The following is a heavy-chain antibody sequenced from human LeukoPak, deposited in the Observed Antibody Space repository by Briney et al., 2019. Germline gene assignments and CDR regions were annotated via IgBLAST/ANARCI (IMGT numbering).Heavy chain of an antibody. CDR1: GFTFSNSW. D-gene: IGHD3-22*01. Sequence: GGSLRLSCAASGFTFSNSWMNWVRQAPGKGLEWVADIKEDGNEKYYVDSVKGRFTISRDNTKNSLYLQMNSLRAEDTAVYYCARGDYYDRRLPDWGQGTLVTVSS. J-gene: IGHJ4*02. CDR2: IKEDGNEK. CDR3: ARGDYYDRRLPD. V-gene: IGHV3-7*01.